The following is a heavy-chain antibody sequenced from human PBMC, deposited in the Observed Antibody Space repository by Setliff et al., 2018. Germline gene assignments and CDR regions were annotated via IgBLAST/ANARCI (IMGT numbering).Heavy chain of an antibody. CDR1: GYTFTSFA. CDR3: ARNEYNYYGSGSYYNNLPFEY. D-gene: IGHD3-10*01. CDR2: IIPIIGIA. V-gene: IGHV1-69*10. J-gene: IGHJ4*02. Sequence: SVKVSCKASGYTFTSFALSWVRQAPGQGLEWMGGIIPIIGIANYAQKFQGRVTITADKSTSTAYMELSSLRSEDTAVYYCARNEYNYYGSGSYYNNLPFEYWGQGTLVTVSS.